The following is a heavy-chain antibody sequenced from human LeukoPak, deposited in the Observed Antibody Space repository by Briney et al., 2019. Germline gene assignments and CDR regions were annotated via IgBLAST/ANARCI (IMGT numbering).Heavy chain of an antibody. CDR2: MNPNSGNT. CDR3: ARVMWELPMVYYYYYMDV. J-gene: IGHJ6*03. D-gene: IGHD1-26*01. Sequence: ASVKVSCKASGYTFTSYDINWVRQATGQGLEWMGWMNPNSGNTGYAQKFQGRVTITRNTSISTAYMELSSLRSEDTAVHYCARVMWELPMVYYYYYMDVWGKGTTVTVSS. V-gene: IGHV1-8*03. CDR1: GYTFTSYD.